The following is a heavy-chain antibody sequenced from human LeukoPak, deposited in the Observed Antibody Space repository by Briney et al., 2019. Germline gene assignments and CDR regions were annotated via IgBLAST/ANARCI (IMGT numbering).Heavy chain of an antibody. CDR2: ITSSGSYI. CDR1: GFTFSSFS. D-gene: IGHD2-2*01. Sequence: GGSLGLSCTVSGFTFSSFSMNWVRQAPGKGLEWVSSITSSGSYIYYADSMKGRFTISRANAKNSLYLQMNSLRAKDTAVYYCVRGSYGDAFDIWGQGAMVTVSS. V-gene: IGHV3-21*06. J-gene: IGHJ3*02. CDR3: VRGSYGDAFDI.